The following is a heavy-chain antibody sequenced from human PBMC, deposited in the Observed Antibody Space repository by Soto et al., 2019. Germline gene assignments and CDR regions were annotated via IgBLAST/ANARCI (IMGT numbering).Heavy chain of an antibody. CDR2: ISYDGSNK. Sequence: PGGSLRLSCAASGSTFCSYGMHWVRQAPGKGLEWVAVISYDGSNKYYADSVKGRFTISRDNSKNTLYLQMNSLRAEDTAVYYCAKGSLQYSSSWYDPWDYWGQGTLGAVAS. D-gene: IGHD6-13*01. CDR1: GSTFCSYG. V-gene: IGHV3-30*18. J-gene: IGHJ4*02. CDR3: AKGSLQYSSSWYDPWDY.